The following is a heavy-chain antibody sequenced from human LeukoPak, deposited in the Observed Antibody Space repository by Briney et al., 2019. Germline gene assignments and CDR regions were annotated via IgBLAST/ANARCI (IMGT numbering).Heavy chain of an antibody. CDR3: VRTYGSSWDSTYFDY. J-gene: IGHJ4*02. V-gene: IGHV3-21*04. Sequence: PGGSLRLSCAASGFTFSSYSMNWVRQAPGKGLEWVSSISSSSSYIYYADSVKGRFTISRDNAKNSLYLQMNSLKTEDTAVYFCVRTYGSSWDSTYFDYWGQGTLVTVSS. D-gene: IGHD6-13*01. CDR2: ISSSSSYI. CDR1: GFTFSSYS.